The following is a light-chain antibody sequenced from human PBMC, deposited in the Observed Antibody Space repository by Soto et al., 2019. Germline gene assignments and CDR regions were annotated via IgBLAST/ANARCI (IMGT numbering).Light chain of an antibody. CDR3: HVWDSSSEHV. V-gene: IGLV3-21*02. CDR2: DDS. CDR1: NIGSKS. J-gene: IGLJ1*01. Sequence: SYEVTQPPSVSVAPGQTARITCGGNNIGSKSVHWYQQKPGQAPVLVVDDDSGRPSGIPERFSGSNSGNTATLTISRVEAGDEADYFCHVWDSSSEHVFGTGTKVTVL.